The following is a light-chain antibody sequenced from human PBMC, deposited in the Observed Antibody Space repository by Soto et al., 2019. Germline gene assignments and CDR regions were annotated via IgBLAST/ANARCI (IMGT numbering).Light chain of an antibody. CDR1: NSNIGNNY. Sequence: QAVVTQPPSVSATPGQTVTISCSGSNSNIGNNYVSWYQQLPGTAPRLLIYDNSRRPSGIPDRFSGSKSGTSATLGITGLQTGDEADYYCGTWDTRLNVGVFGGGTKLTVL. CDR3: GTWDTRLNVGV. J-gene: IGLJ3*02. V-gene: IGLV1-51*01. CDR2: DNS.